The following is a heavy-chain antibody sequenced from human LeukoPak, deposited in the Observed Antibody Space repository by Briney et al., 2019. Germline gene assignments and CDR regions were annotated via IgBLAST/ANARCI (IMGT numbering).Heavy chain of an antibody. D-gene: IGHD6-13*01. V-gene: IGHV3-53*01. CDR2: IYSDGRT. J-gene: IGHJ4*02. CDR1: GFTVSSNY. CDR3: ALAGYRSSGLCV. Sequence: PGGSLRLSCAGSGFTVSSNYMTWVRQAPGKGLEWVSVIYSDGRTYYGDSVKGRFTISRDNSKNMVYLQMNSLRAEDTALYYCALAGYRSSGLCVWGQGTLVTVSS.